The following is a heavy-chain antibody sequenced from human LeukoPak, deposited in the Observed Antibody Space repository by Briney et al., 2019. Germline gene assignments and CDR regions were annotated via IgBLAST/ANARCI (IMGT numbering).Heavy chain of an antibody. CDR2: VSYSGNT. CDR1: GGSISGYY. Sequence: PSETLSLTCTVSGGSISGYYWSWIRQPPGKGLEWIGYVSYSGNTHYNASLKSRVTISVDTSKNQFSLKLNSLTAADTAVYYCARGVVSATLFWFDTWGQGTLVTVSS. V-gene: IGHV4-59*01. J-gene: IGHJ5*02. CDR3: ARGVVSATLFWFDT.